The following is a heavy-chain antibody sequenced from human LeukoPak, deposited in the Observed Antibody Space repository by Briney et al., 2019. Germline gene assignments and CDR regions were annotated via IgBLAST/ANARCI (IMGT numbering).Heavy chain of an antibody. CDR2: ISSRSSYI. Sequence: AGGSLRLSCAASGFTFSTSTMNWVRQAPGKGLEWVSSISSRSSYIYYADSLKGRFTISRDSAKNSLYPQMNSLRADDTAVYYCAREGSNKVLDYWGQGTLVTVSS. CDR1: GFTFSTST. CDR3: AREGSNKVLDY. V-gene: IGHV3-21*06. D-gene: IGHD4-23*01. J-gene: IGHJ4*02.